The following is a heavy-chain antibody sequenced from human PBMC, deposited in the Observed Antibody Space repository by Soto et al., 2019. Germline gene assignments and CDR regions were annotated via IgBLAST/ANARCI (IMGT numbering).Heavy chain of an antibody. Sequence: GSGPTLVNPTETLTLTCTVSGLSLRNAGMGVSWIRQPPGKGLEWIGYIYYSGSTYYNPSLKSRVTISVDTSKNQFSLKLSSVTAADTAVYYCARAAGGFGVVNNYYYGMDVWGQGTTVTVSS. D-gene: IGHD3-3*01. CDR2: IYYSGST. V-gene: IGHV4-30-4*01. CDR3: ARAAGGFGVVNNYYYGMDV. CDR1: GLSLRNAGMG. J-gene: IGHJ6*02.